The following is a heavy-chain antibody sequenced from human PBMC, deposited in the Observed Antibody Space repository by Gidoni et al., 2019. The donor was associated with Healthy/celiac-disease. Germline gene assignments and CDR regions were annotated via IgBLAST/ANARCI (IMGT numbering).Heavy chain of an antibody. Sequence: HVHLVESGVCLVKPVGSLRLSCAASGFTFSDYYMSWILQAPGKGLDWVSDISSSGSTIYYADSVKGRFTISRDNAKNSLYLQMNSLRAEDTAVYYCARGLNWFDPWGQGTLVTVSS. CDR3: ARGLNWFDP. CDR1: GFTFSDYY. J-gene: IGHJ5*02. V-gene: IGHV3-11*01. CDR2: ISSSGSTI.